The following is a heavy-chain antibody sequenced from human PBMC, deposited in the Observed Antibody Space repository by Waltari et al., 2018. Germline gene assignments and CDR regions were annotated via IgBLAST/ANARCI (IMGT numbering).Heavy chain of an antibody. V-gene: IGHV7-4-1*02. CDR1: GSTFVTYA. CDR3: ARSHYYDTLGYYDY. CDR2: IHTNTGKP. Sequence: QVQLVQSGSELKRPGASVKVSCKASGSTFVTYALHWVRQSPGQGLEWMGWIHTNTGKPTYAQGFTGRFVFSMDTSVSTAYLQINSLDAEDTAVYYCARSHYYDTLGYYDYWGQGTLVTVSS. J-gene: IGHJ4*02. D-gene: IGHD3-22*01.